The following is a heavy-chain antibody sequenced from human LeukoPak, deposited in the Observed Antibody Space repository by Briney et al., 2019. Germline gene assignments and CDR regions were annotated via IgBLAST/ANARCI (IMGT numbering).Heavy chain of an antibody. CDR1: GYNFTTYW. J-gene: IGHJ4*02. D-gene: IGHD2-8*02. CDR2: IYPGDSDA. CDR3: AISLGLSDTYWDF. Sequence: GESLKISCKASGYNFTTYWIGWVRQMPGKGLEWMGIIYPGDSDARYNPSFQGQVTISVDTSITTAHLQWSSLKASDTAIYYCAISLGLSDTYWDFWGQGTLVTVTS. V-gene: IGHV5-51*01.